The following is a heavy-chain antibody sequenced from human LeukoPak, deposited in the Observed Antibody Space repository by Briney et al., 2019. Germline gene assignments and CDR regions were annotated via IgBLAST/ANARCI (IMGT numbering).Heavy chain of an antibody. J-gene: IGHJ5*02. V-gene: IGHV3-11*03. CDR3: AKPRPSYSSSWYDH. CDR1: GFIFSDYY. CDR2: ISRSSSYT. D-gene: IGHD6-13*01. Sequence: KPGGSLRLSCAASGFIFSDYYMNWIRQAPGKGLEWVSYISRSSSYTKYADSVQGRFTISRDNSKNTLYLQMNSLRAEDTAVYYCAKPRPSYSSSWYDHWGQGTLVTVSS.